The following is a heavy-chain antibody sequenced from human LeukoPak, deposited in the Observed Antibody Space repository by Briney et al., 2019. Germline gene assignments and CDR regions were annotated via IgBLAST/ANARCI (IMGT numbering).Heavy chain of an antibody. CDR1: GFTFSSYG. CDR3: AKVPGYCSGGSCYSDYYFDY. J-gene: IGHJ4*02. V-gene: IGHV3-30*02. D-gene: IGHD2-15*01. CDR2: IRYDGSNK. Sequence: PGGSLRLSCAASGFTFSSYGMHWVRQAPGKGLEWVAFIRYDGSNKYYADSVKGRFTISRDNSKNTLYLHVNSLRPEDTAVYYCAKVPGYCSGGSCYSDYYFDYWGQGTLVTVSS.